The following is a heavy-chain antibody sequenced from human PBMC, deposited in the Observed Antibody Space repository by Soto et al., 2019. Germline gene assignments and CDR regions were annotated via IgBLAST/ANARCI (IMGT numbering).Heavy chain of an antibody. D-gene: IGHD1-26*01. Sequence: EVQPVESGGGLVQPGGSLRLSCAASGFFVTSSYLYWVRQAPGRGLEWVSSIYISGETYYRDSVNGRFTISRDSYRNTMYLQMNWLRAEDTAVYYCVRGTVGTNPNRLGHWGQGTLVTVSS. CDR3: VRGTVGTNPNRLGH. J-gene: IGHJ5*02. CDR2: IYISGET. V-gene: IGHV3-66*01. CDR1: GFFVTSSY.